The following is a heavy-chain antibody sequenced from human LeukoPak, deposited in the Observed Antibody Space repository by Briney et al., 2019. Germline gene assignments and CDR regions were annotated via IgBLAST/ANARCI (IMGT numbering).Heavy chain of an antibody. Sequence: GGSLRLSCAASGFTFSDYYMSWIRQAPGKGLEWVSYISYSGTTIYYADSVKGRFTISRDNAKNSLYLQMNSLRAEGTAMYYCARDKSDILTGYRAKYYYYMDVWGKGTTVTVSS. D-gene: IGHD3-9*01. CDR2: ISYSGTTI. CDR1: GFTFSDYY. V-gene: IGHV3-11*01. CDR3: ARDKSDILTGYRAKYYYYMDV. J-gene: IGHJ6*03.